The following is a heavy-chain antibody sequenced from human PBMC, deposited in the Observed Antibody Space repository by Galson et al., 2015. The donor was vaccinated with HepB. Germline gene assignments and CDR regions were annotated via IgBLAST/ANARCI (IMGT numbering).Heavy chain of an antibody. J-gene: IGHJ4*02. D-gene: IGHD1-26*01. Sequence: SLRLSCAASGFTFSSYSMNWVRQAPGKGLEWVSYISSSSSTIYYADSVKGRFTISRDNAKNSLYLQMNSLRDEDTAVYYCARDSGSYRSPQTPRFDYWGQGTLVTVSS. CDR1: GFTFSSYS. CDR3: ARDSGSYRSPQTPRFDY. V-gene: IGHV3-48*02. CDR2: ISSSSSTI.